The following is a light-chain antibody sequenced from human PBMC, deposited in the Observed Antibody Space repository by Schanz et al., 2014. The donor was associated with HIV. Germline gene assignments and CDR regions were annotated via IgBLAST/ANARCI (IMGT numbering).Light chain of an antibody. Sequence: EIVLTQSPGTLSLSPGERATLSCRASQSVSSNYLVWYQQTPGQAPRLLIYGASSRATGIPDRFSGSGSGTDFTLTISRLEPEDFAVYYCLQYGSSPRTFGLGTKVEI. CDR3: LQYGSSPRT. V-gene: IGKV3-20*01. CDR2: GAS. CDR1: QSVSSNY. J-gene: IGKJ1*01.